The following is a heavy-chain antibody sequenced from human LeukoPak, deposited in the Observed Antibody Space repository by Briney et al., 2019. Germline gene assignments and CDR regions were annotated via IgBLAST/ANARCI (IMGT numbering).Heavy chain of an antibody. CDR3: ARDPYSGTYSDYYYYYMDV. D-gene: IGHD1-26*01. CDR1: GFTFSSYW. J-gene: IGHJ6*03. CDR2: IKQDGSEK. V-gene: IGHV3-7*01. Sequence: PGGSLRLSCAVSGFTFSSYWMSWVRQAPGKGLEWVANIKQDGSEKYYVDSVRGRFTISRDNAKSSLYLQMNSLRAEDTAVYYCARDPYSGTYSDYYYYYMDVWGKGTTVTVSS.